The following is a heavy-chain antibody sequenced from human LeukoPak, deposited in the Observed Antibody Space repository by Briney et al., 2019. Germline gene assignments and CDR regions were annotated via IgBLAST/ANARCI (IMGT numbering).Heavy chain of an antibody. Sequence: ASVKVSCKASGYTFTDNYLHWVRQAPGQGLEWMGWINPYSGDTIYALKFEGRVTMTRDTSISTAYMEVSRLRSDDTAVYYCARGRPENYYGSGSTWGQGTLVTVSS. CDR3: ARGRPENYYGSGST. CDR1: GYTFTDNY. V-gene: IGHV1-2*02. CDR2: INPYSGDT. J-gene: IGHJ5*02. D-gene: IGHD3-10*01.